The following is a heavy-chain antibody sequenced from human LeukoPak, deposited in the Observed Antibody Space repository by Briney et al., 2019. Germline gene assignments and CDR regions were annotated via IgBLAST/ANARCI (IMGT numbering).Heavy chain of an antibody. CDR1: GGSFSGYY. J-gene: IGHJ6*03. Sequence: AETLSLTCAVYGGSFSGYYWSWIRQPPGKGLEWIGEINHSGSTNYNPSLKSRVTISVDTSKNQFSLKLSSVTAADTAVYYCARALSTRARYYYYMDVWGKGATVTVSS. CDR2: INHSGST. CDR3: ARALSTRARYYYYMDV. V-gene: IGHV4-34*01.